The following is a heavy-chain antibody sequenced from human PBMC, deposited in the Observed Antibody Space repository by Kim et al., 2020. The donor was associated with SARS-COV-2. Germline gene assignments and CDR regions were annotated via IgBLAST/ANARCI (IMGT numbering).Heavy chain of an antibody. D-gene: IGHD6-19*01. CDR2: INPSCGST. Sequence: ASVKVSCKASGYTFTNYYMYWVRQAPGQGLEWMGIINPSCGSTSYAQKFQGRVTMTRDTPTRTDYMELSSLRSEDTAVYYCARPRSGWFDAFVIWGQGTMVTVSS. V-gene: IGHV1-46*01. J-gene: IGHJ3*02. CDR3: ARPRSGWFDAFVI. CDR1: GYTFTNYY.